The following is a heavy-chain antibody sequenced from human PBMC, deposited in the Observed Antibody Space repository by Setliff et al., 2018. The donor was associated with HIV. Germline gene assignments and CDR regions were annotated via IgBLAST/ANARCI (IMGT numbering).Heavy chain of an antibody. J-gene: IGHJ4*02. CDR1: GYSISSGYY. CDR2: IYHSGTT. CDR3: ARNSQKGIQPLLLAS. V-gene: IGHV4-38-2*01. Sequence: SETLSLTCAVSGYSISSGYYWGWIRQTPGKGLEWIGSIYHSGTTYYNPSLRSRVTISVDTSKNQFSLKLSSATAADTAVYYCARNSQKGIQPLLLASWGPGTLVTVSS. D-gene: IGHD1-1*01.